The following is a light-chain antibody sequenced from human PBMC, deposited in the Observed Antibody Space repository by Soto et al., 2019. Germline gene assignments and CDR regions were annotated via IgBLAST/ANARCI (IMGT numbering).Light chain of an antibody. V-gene: IGKV1-27*01. CDR2: VAS. CDR3: QQYNSSPGT. Sequence: DIQMTQSPSSLSASVGDRVTITCRASQGISNYLAWYHQQPGKDPKLLIYVASTLQSGVPPRFSGSGSGTDFTLTISRLQPEDVATYYCQQYNSSPGTFGQGTKVEIK. J-gene: IGKJ1*01. CDR1: QGISNY.